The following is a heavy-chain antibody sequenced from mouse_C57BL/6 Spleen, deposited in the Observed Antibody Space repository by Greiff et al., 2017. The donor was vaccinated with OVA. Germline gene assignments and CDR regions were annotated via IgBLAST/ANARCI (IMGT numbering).Heavy chain of an antibody. CDR2: IRSKSNNYAT. V-gene: IGHV10-1*01. D-gene: IGHD1-1*01. J-gene: IGHJ3*01. Sequence: EVHLVESGGGLVQPKGSLKLSCAASGFSFNTYAMNWVRQAPGKGLEWVARIRSKSNNYATYYADSVKDRFTISRDDSESMLYLQMNNLKTEDTAMYYCVRHDYYYGSSSFAYWGQGTLVTVSA. CDR3: VRHDYYYGSSSFAY. CDR1: GFSFNTYA.